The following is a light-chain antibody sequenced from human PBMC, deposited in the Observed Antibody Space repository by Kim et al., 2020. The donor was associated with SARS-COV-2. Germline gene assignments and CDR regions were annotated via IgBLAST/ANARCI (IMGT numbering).Light chain of an antibody. CDR2: WAS. Sequence: RATLNCKSSPTVLSNSTNKNYLAWYQQKPGQAPKLLIYWASIRESGVSDRFSGSGSETDFTLTISSLQAEDVAVYYCQQYYSTPPSFGQGTKLEI. V-gene: IGKV4-1*01. CDR3: QQYYSTPPS. J-gene: IGKJ2*03. CDR1: PTVLSNSTNKNY.